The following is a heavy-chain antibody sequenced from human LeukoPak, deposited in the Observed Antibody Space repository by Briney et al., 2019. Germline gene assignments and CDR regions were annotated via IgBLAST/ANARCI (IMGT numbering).Heavy chain of an antibody. CDR2: IHGGGNT. Sequence: GGSLRLSCAASGFTFSSYAMSWVRQAPGTGLEWVSAIHGGGNTYYADSVKGRFTTSRDNSKNMLYPQMNSLRAEDTAVYYCAKDGCGGDCSWYFDLWGRGTLVTVSS. CDR1: GFTFSSYA. CDR3: AKDGCGGDCSWYFDL. D-gene: IGHD2-21*02. V-gene: IGHV3-23*01. J-gene: IGHJ2*01.